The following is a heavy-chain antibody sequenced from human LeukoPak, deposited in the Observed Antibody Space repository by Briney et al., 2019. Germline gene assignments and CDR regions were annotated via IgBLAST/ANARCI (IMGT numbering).Heavy chain of an antibody. Sequence: SETLSLTCTVSGGSISSYYWSWIRQPPGKGLEWIGYIYYSGSTNYKPSLKSRVTISVDTSKNQFSLKLSSVTAADTAVYYCARDLGYDYVWGSYRYTGAFDIWGQGTMVTVSS. CDR3: ARDLGYDYVWGSYRYTGAFDI. J-gene: IGHJ3*02. D-gene: IGHD3-16*02. CDR2: IYYSGST. CDR1: GGSISSYY. V-gene: IGHV4-59*12.